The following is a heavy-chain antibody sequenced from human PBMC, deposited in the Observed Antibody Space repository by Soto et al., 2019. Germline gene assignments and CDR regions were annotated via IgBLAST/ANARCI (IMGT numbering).Heavy chain of an antibody. CDR1: GYTFTSYG. CDR3: ASSHYGRDAFDI. D-gene: IGHD3-10*01. CDR2: ISAYNGNT. V-gene: IGHV1-18*01. J-gene: IGHJ3*02. Sequence: ASVKVSCKASGYTFTSYGISWVRQAPGQGLEWMGWISAYNGNTNYAQKLQGRVTMTTDTSTSTAYMELRSLRPDDTAVYYCASSHYGRDAFDIWGQGTMVTVSS.